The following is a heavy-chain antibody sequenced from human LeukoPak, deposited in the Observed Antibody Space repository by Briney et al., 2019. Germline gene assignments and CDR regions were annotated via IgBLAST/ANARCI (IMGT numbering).Heavy chain of an antibody. CDR2: INEDGSQK. CDR1: RFTFSNYW. V-gene: IGHV3-7*04. J-gene: IGHJ4*02. Sequence: PGGSLRLSCAASRFTFSNYWMSWVRQAPGKGLEWVANINEDGSQKYYVDSVKGRFTISRDNAKHSLYLQMNSLRAEDTAVYYCARGGYYDSRGYYADYWGQGTLVTVSS. CDR3: ARGGYYDSRGYYADY. D-gene: IGHD3-22*01.